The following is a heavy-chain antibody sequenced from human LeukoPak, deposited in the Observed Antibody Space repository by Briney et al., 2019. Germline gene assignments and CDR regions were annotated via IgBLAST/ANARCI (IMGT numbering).Heavy chain of an antibody. D-gene: IGHD3-3*01. CDR1: GDSVSSNSAA. V-gene: IGHV6-1*01. J-gene: IGHJ6*02. CDR2: TYYRSKWYN. Sequence: SQTLSLTCAISGDSVSSNSAAWNWIRQSPSRGLEWLGRTYYRSKWYNDYAVSVKSRITINPDTSKNQFSLQLNSVTPEDTAVYYCARARKLTDFWSGYFYYYYGMDVWGQGTTVTASS. CDR3: ARARKLTDFWSGYFYYYYGMDV.